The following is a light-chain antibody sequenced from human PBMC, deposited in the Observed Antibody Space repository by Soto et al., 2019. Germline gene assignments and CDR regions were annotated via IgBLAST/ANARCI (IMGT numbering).Light chain of an antibody. J-gene: IGLJ1*01. CDR3: YSYAGSNLYV. V-gene: IGLV2-8*01. CDR1: SSDIGGYNY. CDR2: EVS. Sequence: QSALTQPTSSSGSPGQSVTISCTGTSSDIGGYNYVSWYQQHPGKAPKFMIYEVSKRPSGVPDRFSGSKSGNTASLTVSGLQAEDEADYYCYSYAGSNLYVFGTGTQLTVL.